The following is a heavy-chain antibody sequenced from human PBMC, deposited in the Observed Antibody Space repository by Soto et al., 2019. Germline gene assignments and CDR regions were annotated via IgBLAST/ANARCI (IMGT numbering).Heavy chain of an antibody. Sequence: EVQLLESGGGLLQPGGSLRLSCAASGFTFSSYAMRWVRQAPVKGLEWVSAISGSGDSTYYADSVKGRFTISRDNSKNTLYLPMNSLRAEDTAVYYWARRGSGSYYDYWGQGTLVTVSS. CDR1: GFTFSSYA. CDR2: ISGSGDST. V-gene: IGHV3-23*01. J-gene: IGHJ4*02. D-gene: IGHD1-26*01. CDR3: ARRGSGSYYDY.